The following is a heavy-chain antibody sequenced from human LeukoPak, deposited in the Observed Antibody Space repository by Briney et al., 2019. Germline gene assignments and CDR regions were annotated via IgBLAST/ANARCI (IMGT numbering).Heavy chain of an antibody. J-gene: IGHJ6*02. V-gene: IGHV3-23*01. CDR1: GFTFSSYA. D-gene: IGHD6-13*01. CDR3: AKAIYSSSRMDV. Sequence: GGSLRLSCAASGFTFSSYAMSWVRQAPGKGLEWVSAISGSGGSTYYADSVKGRFTVSRDNSKNTLYLQMISLRAEDTAVYYCAKAIYSSSRMDVWGQGTTVTVSS. CDR2: ISGSGGST.